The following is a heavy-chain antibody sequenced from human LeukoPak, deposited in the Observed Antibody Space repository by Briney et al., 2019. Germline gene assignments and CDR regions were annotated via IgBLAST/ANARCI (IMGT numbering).Heavy chain of an antibody. Sequence: ASVKASCKASGYTFTGYYMHWVRQAPGQGLEWMGWINPNSGGTNYAQKFQGRVTMTRDTSISTAYMELSRLRSDDTAVYYCARAPDLYDSSGYFPPEGYWGQGTLVTVSS. CDR1: GYTFTGYY. V-gene: IGHV1-2*02. J-gene: IGHJ4*02. CDR3: ARAPDLYDSSGYFPPEGY. D-gene: IGHD3-22*01. CDR2: INPNSGGT.